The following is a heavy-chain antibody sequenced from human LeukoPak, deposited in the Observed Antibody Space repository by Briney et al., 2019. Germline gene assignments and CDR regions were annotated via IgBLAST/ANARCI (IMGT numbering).Heavy chain of an antibody. J-gene: IGHJ4*02. CDR3: ARGRIAARPYYFDY. Sequence: GGSLRLSCAASGFTSSSYSMNWVRQAPGKGLEWASSISSSSSYIYYADSVKGRFTISRDNAKNSLYLQMNSLRAEDTAVYYCARGRIAARPYYFDYWGQGTLVTVSS. V-gene: IGHV3-21*01. CDR1: GFTSSSYS. CDR2: ISSSSSYI. D-gene: IGHD6-6*01.